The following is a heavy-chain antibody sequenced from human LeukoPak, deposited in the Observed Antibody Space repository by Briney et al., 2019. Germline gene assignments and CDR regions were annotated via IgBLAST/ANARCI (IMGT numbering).Heavy chain of an antibody. CDR1: GGSFSGYY. V-gene: IGHV4-34*01. CDR3: ARGGRYWGSDYFDY. D-gene: IGHD7-27*01. CDR2: INHSGST. Sequence: SETLSLTCAVYGGSFSGYYWSWIRQPPGKGLEWIGEINHSGSTNYNPSLKSRVTISVDTSKNQFSLKLSSVTAADTAVYYCARGGRYWGSDYFDYWGQGTLVTVSS. J-gene: IGHJ4*02.